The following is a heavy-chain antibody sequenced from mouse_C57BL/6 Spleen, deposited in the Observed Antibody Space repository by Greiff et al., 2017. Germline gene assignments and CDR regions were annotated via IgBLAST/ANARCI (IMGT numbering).Heavy chain of an antibody. CDR2: IHPNSGST. CDR3: ARWGTTVVRGAMDY. Sequence: QVQLQQPGAELVKPGASVKLSCKASGYTFTSYWMHWVKQRPGQGLEWIGMIHPNSGSTNYNEKFKSKATLTVDKSSSTAYMQLSSLTSEDSAVYYWARWGTTVVRGAMDYWGQGTSVTVSS. CDR1: GYTFTSYW. D-gene: IGHD1-1*01. V-gene: IGHV1-64*01. J-gene: IGHJ4*01.